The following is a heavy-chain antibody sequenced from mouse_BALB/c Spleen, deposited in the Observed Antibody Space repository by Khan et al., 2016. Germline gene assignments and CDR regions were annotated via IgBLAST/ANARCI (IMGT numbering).Heavy chain of an antibody. CDR3: TSDVYFDV. V-gene: IGHV6-6*02. CDR2: IRLKSNNYAT. J-gene: IGHJ1*01. CDR1: GFTFSNYW. Sequence: EVKLEVSGGGLVQPGGSIKLSCVASGFTFSNYWMNWVRQSPEKGLEWVAEIRLKSNNYATHYVESVKGRFTISRDDYKSSVYLQMNNFRAEESGIYFCTSDVYFDVWGAGTTVTVSS.